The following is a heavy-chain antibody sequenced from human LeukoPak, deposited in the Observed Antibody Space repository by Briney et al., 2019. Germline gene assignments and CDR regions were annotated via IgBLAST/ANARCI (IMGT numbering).Heavy chain of an antibody. CDR2: FSGSGGST. V-gene: IGHV3-23*01. Sequence: GGSLRLSCAASGFPLSNYAMSWVRHTPGKGLEWLSAFSGSGGSTYYEDSVKGRFTISRDNSKNTLYLQMNSLRAEDTAVYYCAKVFCTSISCPFDYWGQGTLVTVSS. D-gene: IGHD2-2*01. J-gene: IGHJ4*02. CDR3: AKVFCTSISCPFDY. CDR1: GFPLSNYA.